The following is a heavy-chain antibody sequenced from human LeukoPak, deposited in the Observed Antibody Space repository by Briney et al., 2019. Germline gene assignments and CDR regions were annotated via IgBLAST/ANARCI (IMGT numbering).Heavy chain of an antibody. Sequence: PSQTLSLTCTVSGGSISSGGYYWSWIRQHPGKGLEWIGYVYYSGSTYYNPSLKSRVTISVDTSKNQFSLKLSSVTAADTAVYYCARSDLGGFDYWGQGTLVTVSS. CDR1: GGSISSGGYY. D-gene: IGHD3-16*01. J-gene: IGHJ4*02. CDR3: ARSDLGGFDY. V-gene: IGHV4-31*03. CDR2: VYYSGST.